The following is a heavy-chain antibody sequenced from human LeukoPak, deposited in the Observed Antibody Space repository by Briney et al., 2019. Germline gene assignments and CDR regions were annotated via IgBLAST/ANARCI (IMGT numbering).Heavy chain of an antibody. V-gene: IGHV3-30*02. CDR1: GLTFSNYG. CDR2: IGHDGNNE. Sequence: GGSLRLSCATSGLTFSNYGMQWVRQAPGKGLEWVAFIGHDGNNEQYTDSLKGRFTISRDNSKNTLYLQMNSLRTEDTAVYYCVKDGAYYIDDYWGQGTLVTVSS. D-gene: IGHD3-10*01. CDR3: VKDGAYYIDDY. J-gene: IGHJ4*02.